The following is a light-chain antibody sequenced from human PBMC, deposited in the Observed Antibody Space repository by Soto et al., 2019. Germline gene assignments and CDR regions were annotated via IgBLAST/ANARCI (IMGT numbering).Light chain of an antibody. V-gene: IGLV2-14*01. Sequence: QSVLTQPASVSGSPGQSITISCTGTNSDVGGYNYVSWYQQHPGKAPKLMIYDVSNRPSGVSNRFSGSKSGNTASLTISGLQAEDEADYYCSSYTSSSPFVFGTGTKLTVL. CDR1: NSDVGGYNY. CDR3: SSYTSSSPFV. J-gene: IGLJ1*01. CDR2: DVS.